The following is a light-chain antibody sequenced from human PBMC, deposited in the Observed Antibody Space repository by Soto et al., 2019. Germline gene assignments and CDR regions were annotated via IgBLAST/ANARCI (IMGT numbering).Light chain of an antibody. CDR1: QSVSSK. CDR3: QHYSSWLWS. CDR2: GAS. Sequence: EIVMTPSPATLSVSPGERATLSCRASQSVSSKLAWYQQKPGEGTRLLIYGASTRATGIPARFSGSGSATACTLTISSLQSEDVAVYYCQHYSSWLWSFGQGTKVEIK. V-gene: IGKV3-15*01. J-gene: IGKJ1*01.